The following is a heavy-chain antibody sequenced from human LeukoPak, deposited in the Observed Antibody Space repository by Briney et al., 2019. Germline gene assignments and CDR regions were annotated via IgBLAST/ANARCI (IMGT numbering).Heavy chain of an antibody. CDR2: ISNNGDST. CDR3: ASGTILGALHDQPPDY. D-gene: IGHD3-3*01. V-gene: IGHV3-64*01. J-gene: IGHJ4*02. Sequence: GGSLRLSCAASGFSFRSYTMHWVRQAPGRGLEYVSAISNNGDSTYYANSVKGRFTISRDNSKNTLYFQMGSLRDEDMAVYYCASGTILGALHDQPPDYWGQGTLVTVSS. CDR1: GFSFRSYT.